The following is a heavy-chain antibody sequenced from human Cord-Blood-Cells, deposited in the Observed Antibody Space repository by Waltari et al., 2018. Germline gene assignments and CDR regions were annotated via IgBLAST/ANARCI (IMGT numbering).Heavy chain of an antibody. D-gene: IGHD6-13*01. CDR3: ARGRIREQQLVLHY. V-gene: IGHV1-8*01. J-gene: IGHJ4*02. CDR2: MNPNSGNT. CDR1: GYTFTSYD. Sequence: QVQLVQSGAEVKQPGASVKVSCKASGYTFTSYDINWVRQATGQGLEWMGWMNPNSGNTGYAQKFQGRVTMTRNTTISTAYMELSSLRSEDTAVYYCARGRIREQQLVLHYWGQGTLVTVSS.